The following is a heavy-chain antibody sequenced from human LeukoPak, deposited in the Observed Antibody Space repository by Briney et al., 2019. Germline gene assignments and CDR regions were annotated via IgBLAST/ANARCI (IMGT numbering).Heavy chain of an antibody. J-gene: IGHJ6*02. V-gene: IGHV3-30*04. D-gene: IGHD5-24*01. CDR1: GFTFSSYA. CDR2: ISYDGSNK. CDR3: AGGDGFNVDYYYGMDV. Sequence: GGSLRLSCAASGFTFSSYAMHWVRQAPGKGLEWVAVISYDGSNKYYADSVKGRFTISRDNSKNTLYLQMNSLRAEDTAVYYCAGGDGFNVDYYYGMDVWGQGTTVTVSS.